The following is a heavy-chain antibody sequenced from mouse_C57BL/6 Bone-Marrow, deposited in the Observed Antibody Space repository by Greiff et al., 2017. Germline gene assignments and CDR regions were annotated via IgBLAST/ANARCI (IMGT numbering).Heavy chain of an antibody. Sequence: EVKLVESGGGLVKPGGSLKLSCAASGFTFSDYGMHWVRQAPEKGLEWVAYISSGSSTIYYADTVKGRFTISRDNAKNTLFLQMTSLRSEDTAMYYCARRSTMVTRGYFDVWGTGTTVTVSS. V-gene: IGHV5-17*01. CDR1: GFTFSDYG. CDR3: ARRSTMVTRGYFDV. CDR2: ISSGSSTI. J-gene: IGHJ1*03. D-gene: IGHD2-2*01.